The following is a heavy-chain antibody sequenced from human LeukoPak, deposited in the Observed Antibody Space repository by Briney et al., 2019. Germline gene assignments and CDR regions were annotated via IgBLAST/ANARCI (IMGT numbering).Heavy chain of an antibody. CDR2: IYYSGSA. V-gene: IGHV4-59*12. J-gene: IGHJ6*03. CDR1: GGSISSYY. D-gene: IGHD6-19*01. Sequence: PSETLSLTCTVSGGSISSYYWSWIRQPPGKGLEWIGYIYYSGSANYNPSLKSRVTISVDTSKNQFSLKLSSVTAADTAVYYCARGGAVAGSYYYYMDVWGKGTTVTVSS. CDR3: ARGGAVAGSYYYYMDV.